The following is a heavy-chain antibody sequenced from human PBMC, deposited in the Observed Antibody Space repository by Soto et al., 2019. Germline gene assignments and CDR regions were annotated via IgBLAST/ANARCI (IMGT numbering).Heavy chain of an antibody. CDR1: GETFNGYF. CDR3: AREYGDFDY. Sequence: QVQLQQWGAGLLKPSETLSLTCAVYGETFNGYFWNWVRQPPGGGLEWIGEINHSGRTNYNPSLKSRLTISIDTSNNQFSLKLRSVTAADTAVYYCAREYGDFDYWGLGTLVTVSS. V-gene: IGHV4-34*01. CDR2: INHSGRT. J-gene: IGHJ4*02. D-gene: IGHD4-17*01.